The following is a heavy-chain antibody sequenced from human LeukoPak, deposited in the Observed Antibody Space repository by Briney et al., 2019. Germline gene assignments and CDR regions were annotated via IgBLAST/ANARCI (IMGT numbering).Heavy chain of an antibody. CDR2: IWYDGSNK. J-gene: IGHJ6*02. Sequence: PGGSLRLSCAASGFTFSSYGMHWVRQAPGKGLEWVAVIWYDGSNKYYADSVKGRFTISRDNSKNTLYLQMNSLRAEDTAVYYCASEITSFGNDFWSGYPLYYYGMDVWGQGTTVTVSS. D-gene: IGHD3-3*01. CDR1: GFTFSSYG. V-gene: IGHV3-30*02. CDR3: ASEITSFGNDFWSGYPLYYYGMDV.